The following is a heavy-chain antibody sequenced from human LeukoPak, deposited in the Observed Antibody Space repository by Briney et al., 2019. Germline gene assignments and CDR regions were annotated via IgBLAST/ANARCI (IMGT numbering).Heavy chain of an antibody. Sequence: GRSLRLSCAASGFIFSGYGMHWVRQAPGRGLEWVASISYDGSNKYYADSVKGRFTISRDNSRNTLYLQMNSLRAEDTAVYYCARDSLYSGSHSLQHWGQGTLVTVSS. CDR1: GFIFSGYG. CDR3: ARDSLYSGSHSLQH. J-gene: IGHJ1*01. D-gene: IGHD1-26*01. CDR2: ISYDGSNK. V-gene: IGHV3-30*03.